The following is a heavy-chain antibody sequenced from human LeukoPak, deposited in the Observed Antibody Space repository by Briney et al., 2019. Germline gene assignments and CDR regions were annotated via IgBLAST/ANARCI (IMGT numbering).Heavy chain of an antibody. CDR2: INHSGST. Sequence: PSETLSLTCAVYGGSFSGYYWSWIRQPPGKGLEWIGEINHSGSTNYNPSLKSRVTISVDTSKNQFSLKLSSVTAADTAVYYCARGVLIEDNWFDPWGPGTLVTVSS. V-gene: IGHV4-34*01. J-gene: IGHJ5*02. D-gene: IGHD3-22*01. CDR3: ARGVLIEDNWFDP. CDR1: GGSFSGYY.